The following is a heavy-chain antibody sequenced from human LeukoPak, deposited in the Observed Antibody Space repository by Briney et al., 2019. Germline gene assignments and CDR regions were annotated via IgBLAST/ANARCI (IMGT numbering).Heavy chain of an antibody. V-gene: IGHV3-23*01. CDR2: ISGSGGSK. CDR3: AKDSTFYGDRNNWFDP. J-gene: IGHJ5*02. CDR1: GFTFRSYA. D-gene: IGHD4-17*01. Sequence: GGSLRLSCAASGFTFRSYAMNWVRQAPGKGLEWVSTISGSGGSKYYADSVKGRFTISRDNSKNTVYLQLNSLRAEDTALYYCAKDSTFYGDRNNWFDPWGQGTLVTVSS.